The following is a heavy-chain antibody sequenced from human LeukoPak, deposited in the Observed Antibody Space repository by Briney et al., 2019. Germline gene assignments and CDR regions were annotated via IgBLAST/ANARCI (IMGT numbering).Heavy chain of an antibody. CDR3: AGGTGFIIKD. CDR2: IKQDGSEK. CDR1: GFTFSSYG. J-gene: IGHJ4*02. V-gene: IGHV3-7*03. D-gene: IGHD3-9*01. Sequence: PGGSLRLSCAASGFTFSSYGMHWVRQAPGKGLEWVANIKQDGSEKNYVDSVKGRFTISRDNAKNSLYLQMNNLRVEDTAMYYCAGGTGFIIKDWGQGTLVTVSS.